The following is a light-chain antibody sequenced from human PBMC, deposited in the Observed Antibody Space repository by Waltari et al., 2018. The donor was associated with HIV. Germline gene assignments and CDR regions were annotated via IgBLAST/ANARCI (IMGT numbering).Light chain of an antibody. V-gene: IGLV1-40*01. Sequence: QSVLTQPPSVSGAPGQMVTISCTGSSSNIGAGYAVHWYQQLPGTAPKLLIYATSNRPSGFPDRFFVSRSGTSSSLAFTVLQAEDEADYYGQSYDSGLSGSTVCGGGTKLTVL. CDR1: SSNIGAGYA. CDR2: ATS. J-gene: IGLJ2*01. CDR3: QSYDSGLSGSTV.